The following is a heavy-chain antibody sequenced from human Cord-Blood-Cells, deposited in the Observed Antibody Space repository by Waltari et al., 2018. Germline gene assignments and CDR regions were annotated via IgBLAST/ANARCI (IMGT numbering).Heavy chain of an antibody. CDR1: GGSISSSSYY. V-gene: IGHV4-39*01. CDR3: ARGVDTAMVFPFYYYYYYMDV. Sequence: QLQLQESGPGLVKPSETLSLTCTVSGGSISSSSYYWGWIRQPPGKGLEWIGSIYYSGSTYYNPSLKSRGTISGDTSKNQFSLKLSSVTAADTAVYYCARGVDTAMVFPFYYYYYYMDVWGKGTTVTVSS. J-gene: IGHJ6*03. D-gene: IGHD5-18*01. CDR2: IYYSGST.